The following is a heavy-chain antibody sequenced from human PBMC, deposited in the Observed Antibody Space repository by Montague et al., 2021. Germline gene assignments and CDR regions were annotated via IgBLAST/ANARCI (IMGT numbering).Heavy chain of an antibody. CDR1: GGSISSGGFY. CDR2: IYVSGST. Sequence: TVSLTSSVSGGSISSGGFYWSWIREHPGKGPEWIGSIYVSGSTNYNPSLKSRLTLSRDTSRNQVSLRLTSVTAAETAVYYCARSGGYCSGGRCDTFAYWGQGTLVTVSS. CDR3: ARSGGYCSGGRCDTFAY. J-gene: IGHJ4*02. V-gene: IGHV4-31*03. D-gene: IGHD2-15*01.